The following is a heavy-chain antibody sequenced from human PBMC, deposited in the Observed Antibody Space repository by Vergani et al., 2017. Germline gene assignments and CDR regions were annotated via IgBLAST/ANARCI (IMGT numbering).Heavy chain of an antibody. D-gene: IGHD6-19*01. CDR3: ARDQSSGWHAHYFDY. V-gene: IGHV1-2*02. CDR2: INPNSGGT. CDR1: GYTFTGYY. Sequence: QVQLVQSGAEVKKPGASVKVSCKASGYTFTGYYMHWVRQAPGQGLEWMGWINPNSGGTNYAQKFQGRVTMTRDTSISTAYMELSRLRSDDTAVYYCARDQSSGWHAHYFDYWGQGTLVTVSS. J-gene: IGHJ4*02.